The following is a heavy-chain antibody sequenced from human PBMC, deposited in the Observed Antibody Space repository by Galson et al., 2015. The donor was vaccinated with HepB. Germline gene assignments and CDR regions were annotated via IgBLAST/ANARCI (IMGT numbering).Heavy chain of an antibody. J-gene: IGHJ5*02. D-gene: IGHD2-15*01. CDR3: AKEPSAAYSASWGSWFDP. CDR1: GFSFSSFA. V-gene: IGHV3-23*01. Sequence: SLRLSCAASGFSFSSFAMSWVRQAPGKGLEWISVLSAGGGGADYADSVRGRFTMSRDNSKDTLYLQMNSLRAEDTAVYYCAKEPSAAYSASWGSWFDPWGQGTLVTVSS. CDR2: LSAGGGGA.